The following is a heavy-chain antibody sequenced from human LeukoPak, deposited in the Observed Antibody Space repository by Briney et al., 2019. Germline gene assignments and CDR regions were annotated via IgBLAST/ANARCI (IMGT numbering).Heavy chain of an antibody. CDR3: AKEVVSGWLGWYFDL. CDR2: ISSSGSTI. J-gene: IGHJ2*01. CDR1: GFTFSDYY. V-gene: IGHV3-11*01. D-gene: IGHD6-19*01. Sequence: GGSLRLSCAASGFTFSDYYMSWIRQAPGKGLEWVSYISSSGSTIYYADSVKGRFTISRDNAKNSLYLQMNSLRAEDTAVYYCAKEVVSGWLGWYFDLWGRGTLVTVSS.